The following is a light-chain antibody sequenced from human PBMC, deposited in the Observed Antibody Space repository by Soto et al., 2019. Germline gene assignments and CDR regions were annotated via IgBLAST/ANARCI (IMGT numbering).Light chain of an antibody. CDR3: QQYNSWPPKT. V-gene: IGKV3-15*01. Sequence: EIVMTQSPATLSVSPGERATLSCRASQSVSSNLAWYQQKPGQPPRLLIYGASTRATGIPARFSGSGSGTEFTLTISSLQSEDFAAYYCQQYNSWPPKTFGQGTKLEIK. CDR2: GAS. CDR1: QSVSSN. J-gene: IGKJ2*01.